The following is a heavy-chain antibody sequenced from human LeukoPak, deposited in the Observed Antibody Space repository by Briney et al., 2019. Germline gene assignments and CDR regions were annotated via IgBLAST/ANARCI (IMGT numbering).Heavy chain of an antibody. CDR3: ARTDPGGSSCDY. Sequence: SVKVSCKASGGTFSSYAISWVRQAPGQGLEWMGRILPIFGTANYAQKFQGRVTITTDESTSTAYMELSSLRSGDTAVYSCARTDPGGSSCDYWPQGTVVTVSS. V-gene: IGHV1-69*05. CDR2: ILPIFGTA. CDR1: GGTFSSYA. D-gene: IGHD5-12*01. J-gene: IGHJ4*02.